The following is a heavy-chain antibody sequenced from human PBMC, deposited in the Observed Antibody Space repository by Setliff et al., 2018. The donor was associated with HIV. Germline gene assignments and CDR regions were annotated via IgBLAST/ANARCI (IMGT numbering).Heavy chain of an antibody. V-gene: IGHV4-34*01. J-gene: IGHJ6*03. CDR2: INHSGST. CDR3: ARGGGYDSSGYYYYYYY. CDR1: GGSFSGYY. D-gene: IGHD3-22*01. Sequence: PSETLSLTCAVYGGSFSGYYWSWIRQPPGKGLEWIGEINHSGSTNYNPSLKSRVTISVDTSKNQFSLKLSSVTSADTAVYYCARGGGYDSSGYYYYYYY.